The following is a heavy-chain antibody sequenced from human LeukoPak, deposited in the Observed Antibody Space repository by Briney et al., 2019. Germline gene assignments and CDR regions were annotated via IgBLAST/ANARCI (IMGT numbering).Heavy chain of an antibody. CDR2: IYHSGST. CDR3: ARDRGWQGGYYYYGMDV. J-gene: IGHJ6*02. CDR1: GGSISSYY. Sequence: SETLSLTCTVSGGSISSYYWSWIRQPPGKGLEWIGYIYHSGSTNYNPSLKSRVTISVDTSKNQFSLKLSSVTAADTAVYYCARDRGWQGGYYYYGMDVWGQGTTVTVSS. D-gene: IGHD3-10*01. V-gene: IGHV4-59*12.